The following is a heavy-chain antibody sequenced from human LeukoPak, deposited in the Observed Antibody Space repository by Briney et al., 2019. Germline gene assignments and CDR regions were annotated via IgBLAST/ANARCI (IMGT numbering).Heavy chain of an antibody. Sequence: GGSLRLSCAASGFTFSSSGMIWARPAPGKGREWGLAISGSGGRTYHADSVKGRFTISRDNSKSTLYLQMNSLRAEDTAVYYCAKGYYGSGSYGWFDPWGQGTLVTVSS. J-gene: IGHJ5*02. V-gene: IGHV3-23*01. D-gene: IGHD3-10*01. CDR3: AKGYYGSGSYGWFDP. CDR1: GFTFSSSG. CDR2: ISGSGGRT.